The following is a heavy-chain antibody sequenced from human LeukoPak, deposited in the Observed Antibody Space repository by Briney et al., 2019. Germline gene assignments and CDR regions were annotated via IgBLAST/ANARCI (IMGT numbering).Heavy chain of an antibody. D-gene: IGHD6-19*01. CDR3: AKDMGIAVAGTAFGAFDI. CDR1: GFTFDDYA. CDR2: ISGDGGST. Sequence: PGGSLGLSCAASGFTFDDYAMHWVRQAPGKGLEWVSLISGDGGSTYYADSVKGRFTISRDNSKNSLYLQMNSLRTEDTALYYCAKDMGIAVAGTAFGAFDIWGQGTMVTVSS. J-gene: IGHJ3*02. V-gene: IGHV3-43*02.